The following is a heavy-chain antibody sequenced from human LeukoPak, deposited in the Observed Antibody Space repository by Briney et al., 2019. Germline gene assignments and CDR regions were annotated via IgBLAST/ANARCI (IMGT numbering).Heavy chain of an antibody. Sequence: SETLSLTCTVSGYSISSGYYWGWIRQPPGKGLEWIGSIYHSGSTYYNPSLKSRVTISVDTSKNQFSLKLSSVTAADTAVYYCARASSSSWYSPSNWYFDLWGRGTLVTVSS. D-gene: IGHD6-13*01. J-gene: IGHJ2*01. CDR2: IYHSGST. CDR1: GYSISSGYY. CDR3: ARASSSSWYSPSNWYFDL. V-gene: IGHV4-38-2*02.